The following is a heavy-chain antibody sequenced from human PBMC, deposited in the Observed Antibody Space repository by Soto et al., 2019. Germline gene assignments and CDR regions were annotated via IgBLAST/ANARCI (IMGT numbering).Heavy chain of an antibody. V-gene: IGHV1-18*01. CDR1: GYTFTSYG. D-gene: IGHD6-19*01. J-gene: IGHJ4*02. CDR2: ISAYNGNT. Sequence: QVQLVQSGAALKKPGASVKVSCKASGYTFTSYGISWVRQAPGQGLEWMGWISAYNGNTNYAQKLQGRVTMTTDTATSTAYMELRSLRSDDTAVYYCARDAPAPIAVAGTIYDYWGQGTLVTVSS. CDR3: ARDAPAPIAVAGTIYDY.